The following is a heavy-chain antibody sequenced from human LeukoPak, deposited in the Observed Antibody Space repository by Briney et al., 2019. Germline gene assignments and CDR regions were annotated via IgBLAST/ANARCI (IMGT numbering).Heavy chain of an antibody. CDR2: ISASGSAT. CDR1: GFTFSSYA. CDR3: AKDRITAAGVNWFDP. V-gene: IGHV3-23*01. Sequence: PGGSLRLSCAASGFTFSSYAINWVRQAPGKGLEWVSTISASGSATYYADSVKGRFTISRDNSKNTLYLQMNSLRAEDTAVYYCAKDRITAAGVNWFDPWGQGTLVTVSS. D-gene: IGHD6-13*01. J-gene: IGHJ5*02.